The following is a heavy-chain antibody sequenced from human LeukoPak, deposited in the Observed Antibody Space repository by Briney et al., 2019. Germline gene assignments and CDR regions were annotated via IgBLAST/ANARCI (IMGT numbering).Heavy chain of an antibody. J-gene: IGHJ6*03. V-gene: IGHV3-23*01. Sequence: GGSLRLSCAAYGFTFSSYAMSWVRQAPGKGLGWVSAISGSGGSTYYADSVKGRFTISRDNSKNTLYLQMNSLRAKDTAVYYCAKEAQRGYYDFWSGPYYYYYMDVWGKGTTVTVSS. D-gene: IGHD3-3*01. CDR2: ISGSGGST. CDR1: GFTFSSYA. CDR3: AKEAQRGYYDFWSGPYYYYYMDV.